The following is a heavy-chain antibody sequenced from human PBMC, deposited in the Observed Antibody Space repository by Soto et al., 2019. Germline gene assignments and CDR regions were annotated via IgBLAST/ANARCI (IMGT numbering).Heavy chain of an antibody. Sequence: PSETLSLTCAVSGDSVSSDNWWSWVRQPPGKGLECIGKIFHSGRTNYNPSLKSRVTISLDKSKNLFSLKLSSVTAADTAVYYCARSPYGDFEDFWGQGTLVTAPQ. V-gene: IGHV4-4*02. J-gene: IGHJ4*02. D-gene: IGHD4-17*01. CDR1: GDSVSSDNW. CDR3: ARSPYGDFEDF. CDR2: IFHSGRT.